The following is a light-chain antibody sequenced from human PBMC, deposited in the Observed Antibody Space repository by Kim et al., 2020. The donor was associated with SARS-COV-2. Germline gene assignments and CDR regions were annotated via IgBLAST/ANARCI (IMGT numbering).Light chain of an antibody. Sequence: EIVMTQSPVTLAVSPGERATLSCRASQSVISHLAWYQQKPGQAPRLLIYGASTRATGIPARFSGSGSGIEFTLTISSLQSEDSAVYFCQQYNSWLITFGQGTRLEIK. CDR2: GAS. J-gene: IGKJ5*01. CDR3: QQYNSWLIT. V-gene: IGKV3-15*01. CDR1: QSVISH.